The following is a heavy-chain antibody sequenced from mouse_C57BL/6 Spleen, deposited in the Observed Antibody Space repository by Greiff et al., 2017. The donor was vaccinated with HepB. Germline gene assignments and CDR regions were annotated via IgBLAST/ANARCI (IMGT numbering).Heavy chain of an antibody. D-gene: IGHD1-1*01. CDR3: ARRYGRSHRYFDV. Sequence: VQLQQSGPELVKPGDSVKISCKASGYSFTGYFMNWVMQIQGKSLEWIGRINPYNGDTFYNQKFKGKATLTVDKSSSTAHMEIRSLTSEDSAVYDSARRYGRSHRYFDVWGTGTTVTVSS. CDR1: GYSFTGYF. V-gene: IGHV1-20*01. CDR2: INPYNGDT. J-gene: IGHJ1*03.